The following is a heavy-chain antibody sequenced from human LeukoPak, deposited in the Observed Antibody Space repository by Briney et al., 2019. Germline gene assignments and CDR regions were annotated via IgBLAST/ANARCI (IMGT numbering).Heavy chain of an antibody. D-gene: IGHD2-2*01. V-gene: IGHV1-2*02. CDR1: GYTFTGYY. Sequence: ASVKVSCKASGYTFTGYYMHWVRQAPGQGLEWMGWINPNSGGTNYAQKFQGRVTMTRDTSISTAYMELSGLRSDDTAVYYCARLASDIVVVPAAVWGQGTLVTASS. J-gene: IGHJ4*02. CDR2: INPNSGGT. CDR3: ARLASDIVVVPAAV.